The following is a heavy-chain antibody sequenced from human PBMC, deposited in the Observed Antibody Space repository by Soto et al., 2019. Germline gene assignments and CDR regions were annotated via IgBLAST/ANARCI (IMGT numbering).Heavy chain of an antibody. Sequence: EVQLVESGGGLVQPGGSLRLSCAASGFTFSSYDMHWVRQATGKGLEWVSAIGTAGDTYYPGSVKGRVTISRENAKNSLYLQMNSLRAGDTAVYYCARSSGWDNWFDPWGQGTLVTVSS. V-gene: IGHV3-13*04. CDR3: ARSSGWDNWFDP. CDR2: IGTAGDT. D-gene: IGHD6-19*01. J-gene: IGHJ5*02. CDR1: GFTFSSYD.